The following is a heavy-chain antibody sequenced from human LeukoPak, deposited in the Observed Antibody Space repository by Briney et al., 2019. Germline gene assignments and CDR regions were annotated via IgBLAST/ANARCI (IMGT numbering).Heavy chain of an antibody. CDR3: ARSRPLTTSNWFDP. Sequence: SVKVSCKASGGTFSSYAISWVRQAPGQGLEWMGGIIPIFGTANYAQKFQGRVTITTDESTSTAYMELSSLRSEDTAVYYCARSRPLTTSNWFDPWGQGTLVTVSS. D-gene: IGHD2/OR15-2a*01. CDR2: IIPIFGTA. V-gene: IGHV1-69*05. CDR1: GGTFSSYA. J-gene: IGHJ5*02.